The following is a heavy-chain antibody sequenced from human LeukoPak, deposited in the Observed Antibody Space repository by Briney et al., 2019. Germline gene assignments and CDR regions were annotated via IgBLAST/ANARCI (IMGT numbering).Heavy chain of an antibody. CDR3: ARVPPLGDILTGPDAFDI. V-gene: IGHV4-31*03. CDR2: IYYSGST. J-gene: IGHJ3*02. D-gene: IGHD3-9*01. Sequence: SQTLSLTCTVSGGSISSGGYYWSWIRQHPGKGLEWIGYIYYSGSTYYNPSLKSRVTISVDTSKNQFSLKLSSVTAEDTAVYYCARVPPLGDILTGPDAFDIWGQGTMVTVSS. CDR1: GGSISSGGYY.